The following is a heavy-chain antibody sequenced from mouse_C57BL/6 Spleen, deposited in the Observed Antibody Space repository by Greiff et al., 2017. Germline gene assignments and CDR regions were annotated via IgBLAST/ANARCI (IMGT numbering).Heavy chain of an antibody. D-gene: IGHD1-1*01. V-gene: IGHV1-76*01. CDR1: GYTFTDYY. J-gene: IGHJ3*01. CDR3: ARDGSSSFAY. Sequence: VQLQQSGAELVRPGASVKLSCKASGYTFTDYYINWVKQRPGQGLEWIARIYPGSGNTYYNEKFKGKATLTAEKSSSTAYMQLSSLTSEDSAVYFCARDGSSSFAYGGQGTLVTVSA. CDR2: IYPGSGNT.